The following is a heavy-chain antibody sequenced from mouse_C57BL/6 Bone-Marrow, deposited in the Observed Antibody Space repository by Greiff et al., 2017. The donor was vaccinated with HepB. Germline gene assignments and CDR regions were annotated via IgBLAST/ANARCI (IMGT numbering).Heavy chain of an antibody. CDR2: IDPENGDT. CDR1: GFNIKDDY. Sequence: EVQLQQSGAELVRPGASVKLSCTASGFNIKDDYMHWVKQRPEQGLEWIGWIDPENGDTEYASKFQGKATITADTSSNTAYLQLSSLTSEDTAVYYCTTDSFYWYFDVWGTGTTVTVSS. J-gene: IGHJ1*03. CDR3: TTDSFYWYFDV. V-gene: IGHV14-4*01.